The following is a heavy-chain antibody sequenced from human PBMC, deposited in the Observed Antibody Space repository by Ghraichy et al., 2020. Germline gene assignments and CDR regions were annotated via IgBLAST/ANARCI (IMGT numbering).Heavy chain of an antibody. CDR2: VSSWSTYR. Sequence: GSLRLSCAASGFKFNEYSMSWVRQAPGKGLEWVSSVSSWSTYRYYAESLKGRFTISRDNAKNSLFLQMNNLGVEDTAVYYCARGAFGPSCSASVCQRFPLDSWGQGTLVTVSS. CDR3: ARGAFGPSCSASVCQRFPLDS. V-gene: IGHV3-11*06. D-gene: IGHD3-10*01. J-gene: IGHJ4*02. CDR1: GFKFNEYS.